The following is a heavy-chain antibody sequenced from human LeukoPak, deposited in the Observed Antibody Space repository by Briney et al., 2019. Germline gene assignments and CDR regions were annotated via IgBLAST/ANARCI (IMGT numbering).Heavy chain of an antibody. CDR2: IYPDDSDT. CDR3: ARQRYVDTLIAAPGQYEGNWFDP. J-gene: IGHJ5*02. Sequence: GESLKISCKGSGYSFTTYWIGWVRQMPGKGLEWMGIIYPDDSDTRYSPSFQGQVTISADKSISTAYLQWSSLKASDTAMYYCARQRYVDTLIAAPGQYEGNWFDPWGQGTLVTVSS. V-gene: IGHV5-51*01. CDR1: GYSFTTYW. D-gene: IGHD6-13*01.